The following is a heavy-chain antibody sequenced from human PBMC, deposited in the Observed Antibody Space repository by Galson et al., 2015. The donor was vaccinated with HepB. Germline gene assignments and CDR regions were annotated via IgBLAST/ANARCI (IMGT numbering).Heavy chain of an antibody. V-gene: IGHV3-30-3*01. J-gene: IGHJ5*02. CDR3: ARDYNTAPSDLKYNWLDP. CDR1: GLTFSSRS. CDR2: ILYDGSNK. Sequence: SLRLSCAASGLTFSSRSMHWVRQAPGKGLEWVAVILYDGSNKYYAESVKGRFTISRDNSKNTVYLQMNSLRADDTAVYYCARDYNTAPSDLKYNWLDPWGQGTLVTVSS. D-gene: IGHD3-10*01.